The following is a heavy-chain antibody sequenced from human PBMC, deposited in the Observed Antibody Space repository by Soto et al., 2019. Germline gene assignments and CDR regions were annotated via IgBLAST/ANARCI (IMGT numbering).Heavy chain of an antibody. D-gene: IGHD2-15*01. CDR1: GGTFSSYA. Sequence: QVQLVQSGAEVKKPGSSVKVSCKASGGTFSSYAISWVRQAPGQGLEWMGGIIPIFGTANYAQKFQGRVTSNADXSXSXXYTELSSLRSEDTAVYYCARVVTVVKSFHYWYFDLWGRGTLVTVSS. CDR2: IIPIFGTA. CDR3: ARVVTVVKSFHYWYFDL. J-gene: IGHJ2*01. V-gene: IGHV1-69*12.